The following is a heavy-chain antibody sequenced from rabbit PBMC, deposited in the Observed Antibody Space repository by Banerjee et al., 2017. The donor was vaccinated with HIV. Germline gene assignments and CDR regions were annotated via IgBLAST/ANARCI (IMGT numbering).Heavy chain of an antibody. Sequence: QEQLEESGGDLVKPGASLTLTCKASGLDFSSSYWICWVRLAPGKGLEWIACIYTGSGSTYYARWAKGRFTISRTSSTTVTLQMTSLTVADSATYFCARNYNLWGPGTLVTVS. V-gene: IGHV1S45*01. CDR2: IYTGSGST. J-gene: IGHJ4*01. CDR3: ARNYNL. CDR1: GLDFSSSYW.